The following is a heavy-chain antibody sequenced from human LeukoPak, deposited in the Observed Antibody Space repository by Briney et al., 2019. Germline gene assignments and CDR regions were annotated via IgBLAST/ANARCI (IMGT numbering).Heavy chain of an antibody. V-gene: IGHV4-30-2*01. D-gene: IGHD7-27*01. Sequence: SQTLSLTCAVSGGSISSGGYSWSWIRQPPGKGLEWIGYIYHSGSTYYNPSLKSRVTISVDRSKNQFSLKLSSVTAADTAVYYCARVVRVVTNWGSLAGDAFDIWGQGTMVTVSS. CDR3: ARVVRVVTNWGSLAGDAFDI. J-gene: IGHJ3*02. CDR2: IYHSGST. CDR1: GGSISSGGYS.